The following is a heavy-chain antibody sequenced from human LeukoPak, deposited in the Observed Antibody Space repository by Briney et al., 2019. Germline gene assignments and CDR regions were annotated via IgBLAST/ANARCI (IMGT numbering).Heavy chain of an antibody. CDR3: ARAASGIYRGIWFDP. Sequence: SETLSLTCTVSGYSISSGYYWGWIRQPPGKGLEWIGSIYHSGSTYYNPSLKSRVTISVDTSKNQFSLKLSSVTAADTAVYYCARAASGIYRGIWFDPWGQGTLVTVSS. D-gene: IGHD1-26*01. CDR1: GYSISSGYY. CDR2: IYHSGST. V-gene: IGHV4-38-2*02. J-gene: IGHJ5*02.